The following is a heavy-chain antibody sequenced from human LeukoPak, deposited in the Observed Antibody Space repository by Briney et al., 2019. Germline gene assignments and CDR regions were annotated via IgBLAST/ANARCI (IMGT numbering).Heavy chain of an antibody. J-gene: IGHJ4*02. D-gene: IGHD6-13*01. CDR2: ISAYNGNT. CDR1: GYTFTSYG. Sequence: GASAKVSCKASGYTFTSYGISWVRQAPGQGLEWMGWISAYNGNTNYAQKLQGRVTMTTDTSTSTAYMELRSLRSDDTAVYYCARALYSNSWYYFDYWGQGALVTVSS. V-gene: IGHV1-18*01. CDR3: ARALYSNSWYYFDY.